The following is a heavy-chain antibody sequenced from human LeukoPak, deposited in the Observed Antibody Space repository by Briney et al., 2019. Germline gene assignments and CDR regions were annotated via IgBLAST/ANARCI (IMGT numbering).Heavy chain of an antibody. J-gene: IGHJ3*02. CDR3: ARDGYYDSSGYNRDAFDI. CDR1: GGSFSGYY. V-gene: IGHV4-34*01. CDR2: INHSGST. D-gene: IGHD3-22*01. Sequence: PSETLSLTCAVYGGSFSGYYWSWIRQPPGKGLEWIGEINHSGSTNYNPSLKSRVTVSVDTSKNQFSLKLSSVTAADTAVYYCARDGYYDSSGYNRDAFDIWGQGTMVTVSS.